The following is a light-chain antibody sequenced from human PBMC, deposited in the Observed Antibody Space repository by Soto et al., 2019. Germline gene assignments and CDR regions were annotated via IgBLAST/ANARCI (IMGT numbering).Light chain of an antibody. V-gene: IGKV3-11*01. CDR1: QTVSTF. Sequence: EIVLTQSPDTLSLSPGERATLSCRASQTVSTFLAWYQQKPGQAPRLIVYDASKRAPGIPARFIGSGSGTDFTLTVSSLEPEDFALYYCQQRSGWPTFGQGTKVE. J-gene: IGKJ1*01. CDR3: QQRSGWPT. CDR2: DAS.